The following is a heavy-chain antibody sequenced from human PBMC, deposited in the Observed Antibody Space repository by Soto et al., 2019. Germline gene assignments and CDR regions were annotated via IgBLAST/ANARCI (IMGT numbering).Heavy chain of an antibody. D-gene: IGHD6-19*01. J-gene: IGHJ6*02. Sequence: VQLVESGGGVVQPGRSLRLSCGASGFKVGSYGIHWVRQAPGKGLEWVSVISSDGRNRYSADSVKGRFTISRDDSKSMVYLQINSLTLEEMAIYYCAKDRPRSSGSKLYSALDVWGQGTTVTVSS. CDR3: AKDRPRSSGSKLYSALDV. V-gene: IGHV3-30*18. CDR2: ISSDGRNR. CDR1: GFKVGSYG.